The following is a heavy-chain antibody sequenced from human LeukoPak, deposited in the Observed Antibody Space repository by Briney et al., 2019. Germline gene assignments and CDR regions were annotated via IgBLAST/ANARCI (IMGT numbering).Heavy chain of an antibody. V-gene: IGHV4-61*01. CDR1: GGSVSSGSYY. CDR2: IYYSGST. Sequence: PSETLSLTCTVSGGSVSSGSYYWSWIRQPPGKGLEWIGYIYYSGSTNYNPSLKSRVTISVDTSKNQFSLKLSSVTAADTAVYYCARGVGGSSWLDFWGQGTLVTVSS. CDR3: ARGVGGSSWLDF. D-gene: IGHD6-13*01. J-gene: IGHJ5*01.